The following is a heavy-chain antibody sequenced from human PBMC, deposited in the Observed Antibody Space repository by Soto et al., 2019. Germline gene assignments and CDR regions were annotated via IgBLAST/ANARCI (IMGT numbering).Heavy chain of an antibody. CDR3: ATNNYYTFEY. D-gene: IGHD3-22*01. V-gene: IGHV3-7*01. CDR1: GFTFSMSW. CDR2: IKPDGSDT. J-gene: IGHJ4*02. Sequence: GGSIRLPCAASGFTFSMSWMTWIRQAPGKGLEWVAQIKPDGSDTLYVDSMKGRFTISRDNSKNSLYLQMDSLRAEDTALYYCATNNYYTFEYWGQGA.